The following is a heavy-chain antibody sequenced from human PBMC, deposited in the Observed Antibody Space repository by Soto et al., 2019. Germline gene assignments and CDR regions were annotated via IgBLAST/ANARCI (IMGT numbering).Heavy chain of an antibody. CDR2: INSDGSST. CDR3: ARVETCSSTSSYSVFDY. Sequence: EVQLVESGGGLVQPGGSLRLSCAASGFTFSSYWMHWVRQAPGKGLVWVSRINSDGSSTTYADSVKGRFTISRDNAKNTLYLQMNSLRAEDTAVYYCARVETCSSTSSYSVFDYWGQGTLVTVCS. CDR1: GFTFSSYW. V-gene: IGHV3-74*03. D-gene: IGHD2-2*01. J-gene: IGHJ4*02.